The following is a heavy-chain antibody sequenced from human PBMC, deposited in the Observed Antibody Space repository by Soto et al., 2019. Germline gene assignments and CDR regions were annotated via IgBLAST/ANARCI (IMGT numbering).Heavy chain of an antibody. CDR2: ISSSSRYI. J-gene: IGHJ6*02. V-gene: IGHV3-21*01. D-gene: IGHD5-12*01. CDR1: GFTFSSYS. CDR3: ASREMATTNYHYYGMDV. Sequence: EVQLVESGGGLVKPGGSLRLSCAASGFTFSSYSRNWVRQAPGKGLERVSSISSSSRYIYYADSVKGRFTISRDNAKKSVYLQMNSLRAEDKVVYYCASREMATTNYHYYGMDVWGQGTTVNVS.